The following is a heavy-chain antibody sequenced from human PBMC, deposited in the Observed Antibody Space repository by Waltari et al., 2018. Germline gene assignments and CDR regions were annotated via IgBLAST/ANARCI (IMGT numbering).Heavy chain of an antibody. CDR1: GFTFSSYA. V-gene: IGHV3-30-3*01. CDR2: ISYDGSNK. J-gene: IGHJ3*02. D-gene: IGHD1-26*01. Sequence: QVQLVESGGGVVQPGRSLRLSCAASGFTFSSYAMHWVRQAPGKGLEWVAVISYDGSNKYYADSVKGRFTISRDNSKNTLYLQMNSLRAEDTAVYYCARDERVGATGGGAFDIWGQGTMVTVSS. CDR3: ARDERVGATGGGAFDI.